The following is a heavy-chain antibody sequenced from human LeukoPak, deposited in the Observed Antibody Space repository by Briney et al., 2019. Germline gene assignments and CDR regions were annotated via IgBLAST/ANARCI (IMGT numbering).Heavy chain of an antibody. Sequence: ASVKVSCKASGYTFTSYGISWVRQAPGQGLEWMGWVSAYNGNTNYAQKFQGRVTMTEDTSTDTAYMELSSLRSEDTAVYYCARANSLAYGSGSYFDGFDYWGQGTLVTVSS. CDR3: ARANSLAYGSGSYFDGFDY. J-gene: IGHJ4*02. CDR2: VSAYNGNT. D-gene: IGHD3-10*01. CDR1: GYTFTSYG. V-gene: IGHV1-18*01.